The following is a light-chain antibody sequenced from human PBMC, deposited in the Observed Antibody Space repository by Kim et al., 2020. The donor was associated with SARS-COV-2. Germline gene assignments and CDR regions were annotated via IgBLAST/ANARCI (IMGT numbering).Light chain of an antibody. Sequence: NFMLTQPHSVSESPGKTVTISCTRSSGSIASNFVQWFQQRPGSAPTTVIHEDYQRPSGVPDRFSGSIDRSSNSASLTISGLKAEDEADYYCQSYDADNPVIFGGGTQLTVL. CDR1: SGSIASNF. J-gene: IGLJ2*01. V-gene: IGLV6-57*04. CDR3: QSYDADNPVI. CDR2: EDY.